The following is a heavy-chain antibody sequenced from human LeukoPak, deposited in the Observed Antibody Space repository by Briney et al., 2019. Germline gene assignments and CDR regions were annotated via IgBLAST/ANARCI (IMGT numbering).Heavy chain of an antibody. V-gene: IGHV4-59*01. D-gene: IGHD6-13*01. CDR2: FYYSGST. CDR1: GGSISSYY. J-gene: IGHJ2*01. CDR3: ARGSSSSFNFDL. Sequence: SETLSLTCAVSGGSISSYYWSWIRQPPGKGLEWIGNFYYSGSTNYNPSLKSRVTISVDTSKSQSSLKVSSVNAADTAVYYCARGSSSSFNFDLWGRGTLVTVSS.